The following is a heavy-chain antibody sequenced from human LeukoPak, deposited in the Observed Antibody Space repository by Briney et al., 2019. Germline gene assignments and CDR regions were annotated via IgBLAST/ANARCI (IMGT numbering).Heavy chain of an antibody. CDR2: ISGSGGST. Sequence: GGSLRLSCAASGFTFSSYAMGWVRQAPGKGLEWVSAISGSGGSTYYADSVKGRFTISRDNSKNTLYLQMNSLRAEDTAVYYCAKGSNVLRYFDWLSPGGNSDLDYWGQGTLVTVSS. CDR3: AKGSNVLRYFDWLSPGGNSDLDY. J-gene: IGHJ4*02. V-gene: IGHV3-23*01. D-gene: IGHD3-9*01. CDR1: GFTFSSYA.